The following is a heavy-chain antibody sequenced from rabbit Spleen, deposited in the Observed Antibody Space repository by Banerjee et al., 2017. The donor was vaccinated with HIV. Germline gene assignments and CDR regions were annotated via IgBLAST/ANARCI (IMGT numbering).Heavy chain of an antibody. CDR3: GRSSNAGYAGYGYGSNL. D-gene: IGHD7-1*01. Sequence: QSLEESGGDLVKPGASLTLTCTASGIDFTKYYITWVRQAPGKGLEWIGIIYGAKGSTDDASWVNGRFTISRTSSTTVTLQMTSLTAADTATYFCGRSSNAGYAGYGYGSNLWGQGTLVTVS. J-gene: IGHJ4*01. CDR1: GIDFTKYY. V-gene: IGHV1S40*01. CDR2: IYGAKGST.